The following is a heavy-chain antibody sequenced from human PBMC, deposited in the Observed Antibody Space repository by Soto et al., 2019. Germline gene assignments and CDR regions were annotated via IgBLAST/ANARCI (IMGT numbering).Heavy chain of an antibody. V-gene: IGHV4-31*03. D-gene: IGHD1-26*01. J-gene: IGHJ3*02. CDR2: SYHSGMT. CDR3: ATVRWELHDAFDI. Sequence: QVQLQESGPGLVKPSQTLSLTCTVSGGSISTGGYYWSWIRQHPGRGLEWIGYSYHSGMTFSNPSLQSRVAISIDTSKNKFSLKLSSVTAADTAVYSCATVRWELHDAFDIWGQGTMVSVSS. CDR1: GGSISTGGYY.